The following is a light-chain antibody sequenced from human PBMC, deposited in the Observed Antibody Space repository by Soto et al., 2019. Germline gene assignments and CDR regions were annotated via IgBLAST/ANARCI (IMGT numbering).Light chain of an antibody. CDR1: SSDVGGYNY. J-gene: IGLJ1*01. V-gene: IGLV2-8*01. Sequence: QSALTQPPSASGSPGQSVTISCAGTSSDVGGYNYVSWYQQYPGKVPKLMIYEVSERPSGVPDRFSGSESGNTAFLTVSGLQAEDEADYYCLSYADTAYVFGTGTKLTVL. CDR3: LSYADTAYV. CDR2: EVS.